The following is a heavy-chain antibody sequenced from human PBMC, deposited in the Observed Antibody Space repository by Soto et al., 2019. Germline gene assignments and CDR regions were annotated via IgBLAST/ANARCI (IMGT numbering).Heavy chain of an antibody. Sequence: GASVKVSCKASGFSFTGYYIHWLRQAPGQGLEWMGWINAHSGGTEYAQKFQGRVTLTRDTSTATAYLTLTSLTSDDTALYYCAKDLTRQLAYWLDPWGQGXQVTVSS. CDR1: GFSFTGYY. D-gene: IGHD6-6*01. J-gene: IGHJ5*02. V-gene: IGHV1-2*02. CDR2: INAHSGGT. CDR3: AKDLTRQLAYWLDP.